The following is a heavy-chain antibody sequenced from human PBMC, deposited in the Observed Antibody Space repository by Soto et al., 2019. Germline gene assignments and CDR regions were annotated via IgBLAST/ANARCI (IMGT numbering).Heavy chain of an antibody. D-gene: IGHD5-12*01. CDR1: GGTFSSYA. J-gene: IGHJ5*02. CDR3: ARGGRDGYKNWFDP. CDR2: IIPIFGTA. V-gene: IGHV1-69*01. Sequence: QVQLVQSGAEVKKPGSSVTVSCKASGGTFSSYAISWVRQAPGQGLEWMGGIIPIFGTANYAQKFQGRVTITADESTSTAYMELSSLRSEDTAVYYCARGGRDGYKNWFDPLGQGTLVTVSS.